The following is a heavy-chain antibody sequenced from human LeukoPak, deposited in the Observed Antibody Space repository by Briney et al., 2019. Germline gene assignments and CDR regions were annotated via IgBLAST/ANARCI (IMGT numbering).Heavy chain of an antibody. V-gene: IGHV4-39*07. D-gene: IGHD6-13*01. J-gene: IGHJ1*01. CDR1: GGSISSSGYY. Sequence: SETLSLTCTVSGGSISSSGYYWGWIRQPPGKGLEWIGSMYYSGSTYYNPSLKSRVTISVDTSKNQFSLKLSSVTAADTAVYYCARPLGSSWYGPKYFQHWGQGTLVTVSS. CDR2: MYYSGST. CDR3: ARPLGSSWYGPKYFQH.